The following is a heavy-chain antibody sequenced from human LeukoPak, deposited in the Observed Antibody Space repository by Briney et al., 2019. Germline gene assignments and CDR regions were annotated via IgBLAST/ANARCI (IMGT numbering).Heavy chain of an antibody. D-gene: IGHD6-13*01. J-gene: IGHJ6*02. CDR2: IYYSGST. CDR3: AREYSSSWYGIMDV. V-gene: IGHV4-39*07. CDR1: GGSISSSSYY. Sequence: PSETLSLTCSVSGGSISSSSYYWGWIRQPPGKGLEWIGSIYYSGSTYYNPSLKSRVTISVDTSKNQFSLKLSSVTAADTAVYYCAREYSSSWYGIMDVWGQGTTVTVSS.